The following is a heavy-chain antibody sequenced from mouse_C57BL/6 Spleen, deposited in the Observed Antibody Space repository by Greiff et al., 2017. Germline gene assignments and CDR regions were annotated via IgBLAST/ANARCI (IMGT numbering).Heavy chain of an antibody. V-gene: IGHV1-55*01. J-gene: IGHJ4*01. CDR1: GYTFTSYW. CDR3: ARAGYDEDYAMDY. Sequence: VQLQQPGAELVKPGASVKMSCKASGYTFTSYWITWVKQRPGQGLEWIGDIYPGSGSTNYNEKFKSKATLTVDTSSSTAYMQLSSLTSEDSAVYYCARAGYDEDYAMDYWCQGTSVTVSS. D-gene: IGHD2-2*01. CDR2: IYPGSGST.